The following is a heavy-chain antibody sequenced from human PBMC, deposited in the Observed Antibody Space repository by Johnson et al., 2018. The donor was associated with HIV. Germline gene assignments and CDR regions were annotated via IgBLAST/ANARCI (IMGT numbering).Heavy chain of an antibody. D-gene: IGHD4-23*01. Sequence: QVQLVESGEGVVQPGRSLRLSCAASGFTFSSYAMHWVRQAPGKGLEWVAVISYDGSNKYYADSVKGRFTISRDNSKNTLYLQMNSLRAEDTAVYYCAREEGVGDDYGGKSAFDIWGQGTMVTVSS. CDR2: ISYDGSNK. CDR3: AREEGVGDDYGGKSAFDI. V-gene: IGHV3-30-3*01. CDR1: GFTFSSYA. J-gene: IGHJ3*02.